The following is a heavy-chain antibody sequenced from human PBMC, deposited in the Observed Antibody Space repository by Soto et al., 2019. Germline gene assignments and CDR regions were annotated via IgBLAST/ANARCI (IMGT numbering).Heavy chain of an antibody. CDR2: IIPIFGTA. J-gene: IGHJ6*02. CDR1: GGTFSSYA. Sequence: SVKVSCKASGGTFSSYAISWVRQAPGQGLEWMGGIIPIFGTANYAQKFQGRVTITADESTSTAYMELSSLRSEDTAVYYCARNGETAASSYDYYYYGMDVWGQGTTVTVSS. D-gene: IGHD6-13*01. CDR3: ARNGETAASSYDYYYYGMDV. V-gene: IGHV1-69*13.